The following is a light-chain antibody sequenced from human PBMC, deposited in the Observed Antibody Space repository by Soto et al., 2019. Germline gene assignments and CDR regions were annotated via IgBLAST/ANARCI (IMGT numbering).Light chain of an antibody. V-gene: IGKV1-39*01. CDR2: TAS. CDR3: QQSHSSPYT. J-gene: IGKJ2*01. Sequence: DLQMTQSPSSLSASVGDRVTITCRASQRISGYLHWYQQKPGKAPNLLIYTASNLQNGVPSRFSGSGSGTDFTLTISSLQLEDFATYYCQQSHSSPYTFGQGTKLEIK. CDR1: QRISGY.